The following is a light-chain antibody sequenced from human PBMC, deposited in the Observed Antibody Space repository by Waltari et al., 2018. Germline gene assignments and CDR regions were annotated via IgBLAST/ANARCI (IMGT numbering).Light chain of an antibody. CDR1: RGISSY. V-gene: IGKV1-9*01. CDR2: KAS. CDR3: QQHNSNPFT. J-gene: IGKJ3*01. Sequence: DIQMTQSPSSLSASVGDRVTITCRASRGISSYLAWYQQKPGKAPKLLIYKASTLQSGVPSRFSGSGSGTDFTLTISSLQPEDFATYYCQQHNSNPFTFGPGTKLDIK.